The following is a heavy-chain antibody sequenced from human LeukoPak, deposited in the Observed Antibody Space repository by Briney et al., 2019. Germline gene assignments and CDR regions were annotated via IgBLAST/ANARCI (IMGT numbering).Heavy chain of an antibody. CDR2: IYYSGST. V-gene: IGHV4-59*01. Sequence: PSETLSLTCTVSGGSISSYYWSWIRQPPGKGLEWIGYIYYSGSTNYNPSLKSRVTISVDTSKSQFSLKLSSVTAADTAVYYCARGRRYCSSTSCSAPFDYWGQGTLVTVSS. CDR3: ARGRRYCSSTSCSAPFDY. CDR1: GGSISSYY. D-gene: IGHD2-2*01. J-gene: IGHJ4*02.